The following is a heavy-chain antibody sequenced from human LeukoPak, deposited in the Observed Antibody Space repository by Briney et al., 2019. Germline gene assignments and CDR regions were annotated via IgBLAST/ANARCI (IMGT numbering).Heavy chain of an antibody. V-gene: IGHV1-46*01. CDR3: ARYGFSSVWQGGWHAFDI. CDR2: INPTVGDT. D-gene: IGHD6-25*01. CDR1: GYTFTSYY. J-gene: IGHJ3*02. Sequence: ASVKVSCKASGYTFTSYYVHWVRQAPGQGLKWMGIINPTVGDTIYAQRFQGRVTMTRDMSTSTVYMELSSLRSEDTAVYYCARYGFSSVWQGGWHAFDIWGHGTMVTVSS.